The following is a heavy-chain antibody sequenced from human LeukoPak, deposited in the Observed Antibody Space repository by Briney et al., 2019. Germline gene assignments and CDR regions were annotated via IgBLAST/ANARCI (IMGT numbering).Heavy chain of an antibody. Sequence: SETQSLTSTVSDGSISSYYWSWIRQPAGKGLEWIGRIYTSGSTNYNPSLKSRVTMSVDTSTNQFSLKLSSVTAADTAVYYCARGSPREGAFDIWGQGTMVTVSS. CDR2: IYTSGST. J-gene: IGHJ3*02. CDR1: DGSISSYY. V-gene: IGHV4-4*07. CDR3: ARGSPREGAFDI.